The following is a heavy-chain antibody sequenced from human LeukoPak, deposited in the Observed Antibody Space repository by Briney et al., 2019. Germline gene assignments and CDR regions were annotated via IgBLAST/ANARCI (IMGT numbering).Heavy chain of an antibody. D-gene: IGHD3-22*01. CDR1: GGTFSSYA. Sequence: SVKVSCEASGGTFSSYAISWVRQAPGQGLEWMGGIIPIFGTANYAQKFQGRVTITADESTSTAYMELSSLRSKDTAVYYCARDRASGYYYELDYWGQGTLVTVSS. CDR3: ARDRASGYYYELDY. V-gene: IGHV1-69*13. J-gene: IGHJ4*02. CDR2: IIPIFGTA.